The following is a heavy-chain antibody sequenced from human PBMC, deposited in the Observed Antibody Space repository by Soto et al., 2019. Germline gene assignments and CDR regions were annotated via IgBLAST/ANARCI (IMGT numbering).Heavy chain of an antibody. J-gene: IGHJ1*01. V-gene: IGHV2-5*02. CDR3: AHTPEGASRIRGTGRYFQH. CDR1: GFLLSTSGVG. D-gene: IGHD3-10*01. CDR2: IYWDDDK. Sequence: QITLKESGPTLVKPTQTLTLTCTFSGFLLSTSGVGVAWIRQPPGKALEWLSLIYWDDDKRYSPSLKSRLTITTDTSKNQVVLTMTNMDPVDTDTYYCAHTPEGASRIRGTGRYFQHWGQGTLVTVSS.